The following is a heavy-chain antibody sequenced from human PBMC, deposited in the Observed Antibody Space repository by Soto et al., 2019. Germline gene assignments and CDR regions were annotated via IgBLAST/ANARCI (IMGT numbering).Heavy chain of an antibody. CDR2: ISGSGGST. V-gene: IGHV3-23*01. CDR1: GFTFSSYA. J-gene: IGHJ5*02. CDR3: AKDLIIFHSSSSDWFDP. D-gene: IGHD6-6*01. Sequence: GGSLRLSCAASGFTFSSYAMSWVRQAPGKGLEWVSAISGSGGSTYYADSVKGRFTISRDNSKSTLYLQMNSLRAEDTAVYYCAKDLIIFHSSSSDWFDPWGQGNLVTVSS.